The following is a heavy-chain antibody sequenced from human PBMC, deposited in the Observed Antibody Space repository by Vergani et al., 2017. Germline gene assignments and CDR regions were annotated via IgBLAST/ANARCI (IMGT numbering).Heavy chain of an antibody. CDR2: ISYDGSNK. Sequence: QVQLVESGGGVVQPGRSLRLSCAASGFTFSSYAMHWVRQAPGKGLEWVAVISYDGSNKYYADSVKGRFTISRDNSKNTLYLQMNSLRAEDTAVYYCARAGEYSNYVVYYYYYMDVWGKGP. CDR1: GFTFSSYA. J-gene: IGHJ6*03. D-gene: IGHD4-11*01. CDR3: ARAGEYSNYVVYYYYYMDV. V-gene: IGHV3-30*01.